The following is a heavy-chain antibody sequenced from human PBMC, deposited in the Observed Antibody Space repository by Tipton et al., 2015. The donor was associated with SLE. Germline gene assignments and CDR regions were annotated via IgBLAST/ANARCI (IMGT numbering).Heavy chain of an antibody. Sequence: TLSLTCTVSGGSISSYYWSWIRQPPGKGLEWIGYIYSSGNTIYNPSLNSRVTISGDTSKNQFSLKLSSVTAADTAVYYCARSDMDSEDWFDPWGQGTLVTVSS. CDR1: GGSISSYY. V-gene: IGHV4-59*01. D-gene: IGHD5-18*01. CDR3: ARSDMDSEDWFDP. CDR2: IYSSGNT. J-gene: IGHJ5*02.